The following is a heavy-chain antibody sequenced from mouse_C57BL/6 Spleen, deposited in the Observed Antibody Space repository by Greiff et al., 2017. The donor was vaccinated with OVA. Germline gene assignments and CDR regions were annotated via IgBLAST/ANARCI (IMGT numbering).Heavy chain of an antibody. D-gene: IGHD2-4*01. V-gene: IGHV8-8*01. J-gene: IGHJ1*03. Sequence: QVTLKESGPGILQPSQTLSLTCSFSGFSLSTFGMGVGWIRQPSGKGLEWLAHIWWDDDKYYNPALKSRHTISKDTSKNQVFLKIAKVDTADTATYYCARSGDYDDGPYFDVWGTGTTVTVSS. CDR1: GFSLSTFGMG. CDR2: IWWDDDK. CDR3: ARSGDYDDGPYFDV.